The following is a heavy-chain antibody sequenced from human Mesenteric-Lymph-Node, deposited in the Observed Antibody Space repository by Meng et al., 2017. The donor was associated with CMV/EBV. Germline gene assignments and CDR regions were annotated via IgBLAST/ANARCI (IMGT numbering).Heavy chain of an antibody. D-gene: IGHD1-26*01. Sequence: GGSLRLSCAASGFTFSNYWMSWVRQTPGKGLEWVANVNQDGSEKNYVESLKGRFSISRDNAKNSLYLQLDSLRAEDTAVYYCAKDSLSIVGATRGFDSWGQGTVVTVSS. J-gene: IGHJ4*02. CDR2: VNQDGSEK. V-gene: IGHV3-7*01. CDR3: AKDSLSIVGATRGFDS. CDR1: GFTFSNYW.